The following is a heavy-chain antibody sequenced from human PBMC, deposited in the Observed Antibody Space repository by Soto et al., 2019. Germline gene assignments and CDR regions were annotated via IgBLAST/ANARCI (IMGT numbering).Heavy chain of an antibody. D-gene: IGHD3-10*01. CDR2: IYYSGST. CDR3: ARDSGSGSYYNWFDP. J-gene: IGHJ5*02. V-gene: IGHV4-31*03. Sequence: SETLSLTCTVSGGSISSGGYYWSWIRQHLGKGLEWIGYIYYSGSTYYNPSLKSRVTISVDTSKNQFSLKLSSVTAADTAVYYCARDSGSGSYYNWFDPWGQGTLVTVSS. CDR1: GGSISSGGYY.